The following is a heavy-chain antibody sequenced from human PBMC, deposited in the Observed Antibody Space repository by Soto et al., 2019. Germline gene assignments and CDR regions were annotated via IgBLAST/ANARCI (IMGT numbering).Heavy chain of an antibody. CDR3: ARYKITGLFDY. Sequence: QVQLQQWGAGLLKPSETLSLTCAVYGGSFSGYYWTWIRQPPGTGLEWIGEINHSGSTNYNPSLKSQVTISVDTSKNQFSLKPTSVTAAVAAVYYCARYKITGLFDYWGQGTLVTVSP. D-gene: IGHD2-8*02. V-gene: IGHV4-34*01. CDR2: INHSGST. J-gene: IGHJ4*02. CDR1: GGSFSGYY.